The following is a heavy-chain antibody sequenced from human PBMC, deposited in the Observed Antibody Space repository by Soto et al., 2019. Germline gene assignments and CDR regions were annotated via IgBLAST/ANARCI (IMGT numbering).Heavy chain of an antibody. CDR2: ISTSGHV. CDR3: ARDNNDFWSLYPLAFDY. V-gene: IGHV4-4*07. CDR1: GGSLSKYY. J-gene: IGHJ4*02. D-gene: IGHD3-3*01. Sequence: SSETLSLTCSVSGGSLSKYYWSWIRQPAGKGLEWIGRISTSGHVVSKVSLRSRLTMSVDMSNNHFSLKLTSVTAADTAVYYCARDNNDFWSLYPLAFDYWGQGALVTVS.